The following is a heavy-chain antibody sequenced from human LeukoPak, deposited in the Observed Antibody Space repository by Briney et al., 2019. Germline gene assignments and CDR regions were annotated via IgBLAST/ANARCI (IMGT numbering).Heavy chain of an antibody. CDR3: TRGRRGNYFDY. J-gene: IGHJ4*02. CDR2: INSDGSST. CDR1: GFTFSSYW. V-gene: IGHV3-74*01. D-gene: IGHD3-16*01. Sequence: QPGGSLRLSCAASGFTFSSYWMHWVRRAPGKGLVWVSCINSDGSSTSYADSVKGRFTISRGNAKNTLYLQMNSLRAEDTAVYYCTRGRRGNYFDYWGQGTLVTVSS.